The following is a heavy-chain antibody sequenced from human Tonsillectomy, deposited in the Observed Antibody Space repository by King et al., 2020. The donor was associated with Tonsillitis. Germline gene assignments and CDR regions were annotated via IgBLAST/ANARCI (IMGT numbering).Heavy chain of an antibody. Sequence: QLQESGPGLVKPSETLSLTCTVSGGSISSTTNYWGWLRQPPGKGLEWIGSIYYSGTTYYNPSLKSRVTISVDTSKNQFSLKLSSVTAADTDVYYCARPNSDYCGSACSDDALDIWGQGTMVTVSS. D-gene: IGHD2-21*02. CDR1: GGSISSTTNY. J-gene: IGHJ3*02. V-gene: IGHV4-39*01. CDR3: ARPNSDYCGSACSDDALDI. CDR2: IYYSGTT.